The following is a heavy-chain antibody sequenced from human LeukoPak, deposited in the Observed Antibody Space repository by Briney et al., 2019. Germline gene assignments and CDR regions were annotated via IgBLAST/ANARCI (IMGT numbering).Heavy chain of an antibody. CDR1: GGSFSSSNYY. J-gene: IGHJ4*02. CDR2: IYYSGST. CDR3: ARGEAYGSGTVHCDY. D-gene: IGHD3-10*01. V-gene: IGHV4-39*07. Sequence: SETLSLTCSVSGGSFSSSNYYWGWIRQPPGKGLEWIGSIYYSGSTYYNPSLKSRVTISVDKSKNQFSLKLTSVTAADTAVYYCARGEAYGSGTVHCDYWGQGALVTVSS.